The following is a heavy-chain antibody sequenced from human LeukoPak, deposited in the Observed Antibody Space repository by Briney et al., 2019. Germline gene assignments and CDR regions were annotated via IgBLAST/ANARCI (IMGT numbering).Heavy chain of an antibody. Sequence: GDSVKVSCKPSVYTFTNNGISWVRQAAGQGLEWMGWISTYNGNTNYAQKLQGRVTMTTDTSTSTAYTELRSLRSDDTAVYYCARLGTDCSGGSCYWGEGTLVTVS. V-gene: IGHV1-18*01. J-gene: IGHJ4*02. D-gene: IGHD2-15*01. CDR1: VYTFTNNG. CDR2: ISTYNGNT. CDR3: ARLGTDCSGGSCY.